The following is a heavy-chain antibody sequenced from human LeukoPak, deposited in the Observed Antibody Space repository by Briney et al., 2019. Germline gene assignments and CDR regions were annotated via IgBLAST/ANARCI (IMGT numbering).Heavy chain of an antibody. CDR1: GGSISSYY. CDR2: IYYSGGT. D-gene: IGHD3-22*01. CDR3: ARRDTGAYPHYYDSSGLFDY. J-gene: IGHJ4*02. Sequence: SETLSLTCTVSGGSISSYYWSWIRQPPGKGLEWIGYIYYSGGTNYNPSLKSRVTISVDTSKNQFSLKLSSVTAADTAVYYCARRDTGAYPHYYDSSGLFDYWGQGTLVTVSS. V-gene: IGHV4-59*08.